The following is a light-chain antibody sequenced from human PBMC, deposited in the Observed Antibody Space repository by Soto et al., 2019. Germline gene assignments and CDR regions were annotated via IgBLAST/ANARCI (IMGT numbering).Light chain of an antibody. CDR2: EAS. J-gene: IGKJ5*01. CDR1: HDISTY. Sequence: DIQLTQSPSLLSASVGDRVTITCRASHDISTYLAWYQQKPGKAPKLMIYEASTLQRGVPSRLSGSGCVTEFTLTICCLLPEDFSTYQCQQLNNLAFPVGQGARLQI. V-gene: IGKV1-9*01. CDR3: QQLNNLAFP.